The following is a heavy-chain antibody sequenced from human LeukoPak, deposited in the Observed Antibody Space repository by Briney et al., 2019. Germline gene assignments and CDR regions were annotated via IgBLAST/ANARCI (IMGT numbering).Heavy chain of an antibody. CDR3: ARVGRTGYSFDY. CDR2: IAYDGSRA. J-gene: IGHJ4*02. D-gene: IGHD5-24*01. V-gene: IGHV3-33*01. CDR1: GFTFGGYG. Sequence: GGSLRLSCAGSGFTFGGYGMHWFRQTPGKGLEWVAVIAYDGSRAFYADSVKGRFTISRDNSKNSLYLQVNSLRAEDTAVYYCARVGRTGYSFDYWGQGTLVTVSS.